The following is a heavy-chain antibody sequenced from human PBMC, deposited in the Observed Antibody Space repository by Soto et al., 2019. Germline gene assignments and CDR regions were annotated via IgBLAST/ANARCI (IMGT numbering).Heavy chain of an antibody. CDR3: AGSMLRGLIFFDY. Sequence: SETLSLTCTVSGDSISSYYWNWIRQPPGKGLEWIGYIYDSGSTNYNPSLKSRVTISVDTSKNQFSLKLSPVTAADTAVYYCAGSMLRGLIFFDYWAQGTLVTVS. V-gene: IGHV4-59*08. CDR1: GDSISSYY. J-gene: IGHJ4*02. D-gene: IGHD3-10*01. CDR2: IYDSGST.